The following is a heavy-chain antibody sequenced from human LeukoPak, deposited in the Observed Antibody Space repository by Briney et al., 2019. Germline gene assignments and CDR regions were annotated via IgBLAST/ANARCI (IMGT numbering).Heavy chain of an antibody. CDR2: SNSHSDST. CDR1: GFTFSMYT. J-gene: IGHJ4*02. D-gene: IGHD6-19*01. V-gene: IGHV3-23*01. CDR3: AKDGLCPNVCPTQIAVAGYFDS. Sequence: GVSLRLSCAASGFTFSMYTISWVRQAPTKGLELNSTSNSHSDSTYYADSFKVRFTISRDTSKKTLFLKMNRLRAEATAVYYCAKDGLCPNVCPTQIAVAGYFDSWGQGILVTVSS.